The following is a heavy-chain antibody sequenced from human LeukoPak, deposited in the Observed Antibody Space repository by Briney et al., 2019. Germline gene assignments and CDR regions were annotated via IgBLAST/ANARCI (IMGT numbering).Heavy chain of an antibody. CDR1: GGSISSYY. D-gene: IGHD6-13*01. J-gene: IGHJ6*02. CDR3: ARSYSSSLYYYYGMDV. Sequence: SETLSLTCTVSGGSISSYYWSWIRQPAGKGLEWIGRVYTSGSTNYNPSLKRRVTMSVDTSKNQFSLKLSSVTAADTAVYYCARSYSSSLYYYYGMDVWGQGTTVTVSS. CDR2: VYTSGST. V-gene: IGHV4-4*07.